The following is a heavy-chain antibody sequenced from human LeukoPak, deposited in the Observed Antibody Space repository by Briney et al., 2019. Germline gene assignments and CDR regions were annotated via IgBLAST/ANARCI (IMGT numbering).Heavy chain of an antibody. CDR3: ASSRIRSQGVIYSPIY. J-gene: IGHJ4*02. Sequence: ASVKVSCKASGYTFTDYYMFWVRQAPGQGLEWMGWIHPNSGGTNYAQNFHGRVTMTSDTSISTAYMELSSLRSDDTAVYYCASSRIRSQGVIYSPIYWGQGTLVTVSS. V-gene: IGHV1-2*02. CDR2: IHPNSGGT. CDR1: GYTFTDYY. D-gene: IGHD2-21*01.